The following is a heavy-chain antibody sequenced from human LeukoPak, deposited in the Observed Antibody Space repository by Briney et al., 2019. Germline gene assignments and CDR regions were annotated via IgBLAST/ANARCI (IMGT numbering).Heavy chain of an antibody. CDR2: IYYSGST. V-gene: IGHV4-59*01. CDR1: GGPNSSDS. Sequence: SETLTLMCTVSGGPNSSDSWSWIRQPPGKGLEWIGYIYYSGSTNYNPSLKSRVTISVDTSKNQFSLKLSSVTAADTAVYYCARDRGYCSGASGYRCFDPWGKLVLVTSSS. J-gene: IGHJ5*02. CDR3: ARDRGYCSGASGYRCFDP. D-gene: IGHD2-15*01.